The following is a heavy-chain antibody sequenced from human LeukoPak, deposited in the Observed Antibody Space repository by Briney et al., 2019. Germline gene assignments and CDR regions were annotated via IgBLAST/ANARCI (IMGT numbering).Heavy chain of an antibody. CDR2: INPSGGST. CDR1: GYTFTSYY. J-gene: IGHJ4*02. V-gene: IGHV1-46*01. D-gene: IGHD3-3*01. CDR3: ARDERQGPYYDFWSGYLN. Sequence: ASVQVSCKASGYTFTSYYMHWVRQAPGQGLEWMGIINPSGGSTSYAQKFQGRVTMTRDTSTSTVYMELSSLRSEDTAVYYCARDERQGPYYDFWSGYLNWGQGTLVTVSS.